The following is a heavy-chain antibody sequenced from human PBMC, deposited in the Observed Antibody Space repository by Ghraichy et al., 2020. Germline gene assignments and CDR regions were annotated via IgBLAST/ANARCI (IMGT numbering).Heavy chain of an antibody. J-gene: IGHJ2*01. V-gene: IGHV4-34*01. Sequence: GSLRLSCAVYGGSFSGYYWSWIRQPPGKGLEWIGEITHSGSTNYNPSLRSRFTISVDTSKNQFSLKLSSVTAADTAVYYCAREVRFLEWLLENYWYFDLWGRGTLVTVSS. CDR3: AREVRFLEWLLENYWYFDL. CDR2: ITHSGST. D-gene: IGHD3-3*01. CDR1: GGSFSGYY.